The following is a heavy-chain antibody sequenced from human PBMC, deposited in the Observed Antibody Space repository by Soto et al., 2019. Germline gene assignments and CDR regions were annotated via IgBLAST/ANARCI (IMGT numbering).Heavy chain of an antibody. J-gene: IGHJ4*02. V-gene: IGHV3-23*01. Sequence: GGSLRLSCAASGFTFSSYAMNWVRQAPGKGLEWVSSISAGGGYTYYADSVKGRFTISRDNSKNTLFLQMDSLRAEDTAVYYCAKDRTSYYYDSGAYYLCDYWGQGALVTVSS. CDR1: GFTFSSYA. CDR3: AKDRTSYYYDSGAYYLCDY. D-gene: IGHD3-22*01. CDR2: ISAGGGYT.